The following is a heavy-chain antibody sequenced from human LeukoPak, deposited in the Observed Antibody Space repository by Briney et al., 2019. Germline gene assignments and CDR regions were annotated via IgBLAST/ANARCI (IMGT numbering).Heavy chain of an antibody. CDR3: ARDIRDCSSTSCSSRFDP. D-gene: IGHD2-2*01. Sequence: GASVKVSCKASGYTFTGYYMHWVRQAPGQGLEWMGWINPNSGGTNYAQKFQGRVTMTRDTSISTAYMELSRLRSDDTAVYYCARDIRDCSSTSCSSRFDPWGQGTLVTVSS. CDR2: INPNSGGT. CDR1: GYTFTGYY. V-gene: IGHV1-2*02. J-gene: IGHJ5*02.